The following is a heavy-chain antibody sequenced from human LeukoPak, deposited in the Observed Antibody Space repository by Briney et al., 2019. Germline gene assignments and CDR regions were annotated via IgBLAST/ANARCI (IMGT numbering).Heavy chain of an antibody. CDR3: AGGGYCSSASCFAPLFDW. Sequence: SETLSLTCTVSGGSISSSSYYWGWIRQPPGKGLEWIGSIYYSGSTYYNPSLKSRVTISVDTSKNQFSLRLRSVTAADTALYFCAGGGYCSSASCFAPLFDWWGRGILVTVSS. J-gene: IGHJ4*02. CDR1: GGSISSSSYY. V-gene: IGHV4-39*07. D-gene: IGHD2-2*01. CDR2: IYYSGST.